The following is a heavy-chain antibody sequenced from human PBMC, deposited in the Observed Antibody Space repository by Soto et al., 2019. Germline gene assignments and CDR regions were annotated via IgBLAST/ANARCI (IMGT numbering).Heavy chain of an antibody. J-gene: IGHJ6*02. CDR1: SGSISSTIYS. D-gene: IGHD3-3*01. CDR2: INHSGSA. CDR3: DLRRGVYYYYYGMDV. V-gene: IGHV4-39*07. Sequence: PSETLSLTCTVSSGSISSTIYSCDWIRQPPGRGLGWIGEINHSGSANYNPSLKSRVTISVDKSKNQFSLKLSSVTAADTAVYYCDLRRGVYYYYYGMDVWGQGTTVTVSS.